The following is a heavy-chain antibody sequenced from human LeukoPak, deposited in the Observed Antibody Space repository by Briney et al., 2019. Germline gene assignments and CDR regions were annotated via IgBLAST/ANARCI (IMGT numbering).Heavy chain of an antibody. V-gene: IGHV3-23*01. Sequence: AGGSLRLSCAASGFTFSSYAMSWVRQAPGKGLEWVSAISGSGGSTYYADSVKGRFTISRDNSKNTLYLQMNSLRAEDTAVYYCARGTYDSSGYYYLGFRPPWFDPWGQGTLVTVSS. D-gene: IGHD3-22*01. CDR2: ISGSGGST. J-gene: IGHJ5*02. CDR3: ARGTYDSSGYYYLGFRPPWFDP. CDR1: GFTFSSYA.